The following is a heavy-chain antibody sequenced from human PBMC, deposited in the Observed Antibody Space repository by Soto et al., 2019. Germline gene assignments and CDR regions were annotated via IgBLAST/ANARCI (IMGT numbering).Heavy chain of an antibody. CDR3: ARHPSPGARAKAFDI. V-gene: IGHV4-59*08. CDR1: GGSISSYY. J-gene: IGHJ3*02. CDR2: NYYSGST. Sequence: QVQLQESGPGLVKPSETLSLTCTVSGGSISSYYWTWIRQAPGKGLEWIGYNYYSGSTSYNPSLRSRVTISIDTSKNQFSLNLSSVTAADTAGYYCARHPSPGARAKAFDIWGQGTMVTVSS.